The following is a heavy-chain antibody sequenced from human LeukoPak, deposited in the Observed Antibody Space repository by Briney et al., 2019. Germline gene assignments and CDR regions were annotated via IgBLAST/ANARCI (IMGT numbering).Heavy chain of an antibody. CDR1: GFTFNNYW. V-gene: IGHV3-74*01. Sequence: SGGSLRLSCAASGFTFNNYWMHWVRQAPGKGLLWVSRINTDGSSTSYADSAKGRFTITRDNAKNMVYLQMNSLRGEDTAVYYCARENFDPWGQGTQVTVSS. CDR3: ARENFDP. CDR2: INTDGSST. J-gene: IGHJ5*02.